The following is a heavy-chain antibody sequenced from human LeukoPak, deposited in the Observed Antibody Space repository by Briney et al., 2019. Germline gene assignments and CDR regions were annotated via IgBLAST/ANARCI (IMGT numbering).Heavy chain of an antibody. D-gene: IGHD4-11*01. CDR2: ISSKAYGGTT. J-gene: IGHJ4*02. V-gene: IGHV3-49*04. Sequence: PGRSLRLSCTASDFPFGDYTMTWVRQAPGKGLEWVGFISSKAYGGTTEYAASVRGRFTISRDDSKSIAYLQMNSLRTEDTAVYHCARAPYSNYVNLGFWGQGTLVTVSS. CDR1: DFPFGDYT. CDR3: ARAPYSNYVNLGF.